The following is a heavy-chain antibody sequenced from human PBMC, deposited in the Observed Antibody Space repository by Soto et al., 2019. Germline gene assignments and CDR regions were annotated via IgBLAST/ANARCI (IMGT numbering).Heavy chain of an antibody. CDR3: ARSYNYGSYWYFDL. V-gene: IGHV1-18*01. J-gene: IGHJ2*01. CDR1: GGPFSSYA. CDR2: ISISSANT. Sequence: GASVKVSCKASGGPFSSYAITWVRQAPGQGLEWMGWISISSANTHYEESLQGRVTMTSDKTNTAYMELWRLRSDDSAMYYCARSYNYGSYWYFDLWGRGTLVTVSS. D-gene: IGHD3-10*01.